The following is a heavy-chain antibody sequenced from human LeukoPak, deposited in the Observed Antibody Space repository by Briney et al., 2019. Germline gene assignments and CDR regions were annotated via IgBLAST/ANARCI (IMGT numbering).Heavy chain of an antibody. V-gene: IGHV4-59*01. CDR3: ARWDGYNYSY. J-gene: IGHJ4*02. D-gene: IGHD5-24*01. CDR2: IYYSGST. CDR1: GGSISSYY. Sequence: PSETLSLTCTVSGGSISSYYWSWIRQPPGKGLEWIGYIYYSGSTNYNPSLKSRVTISVDTSKNQFSLKLSSVTAADTAVYYCARWDGYNYSYWGQGTLVTVSS.